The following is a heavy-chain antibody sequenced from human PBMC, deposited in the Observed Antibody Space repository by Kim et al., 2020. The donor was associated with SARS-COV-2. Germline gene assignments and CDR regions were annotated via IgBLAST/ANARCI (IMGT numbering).Heavy chain of an antibody. V-gene: IGHV1-58*01. D-gene: IGHD6-6*01. J-gene: IGHJ5*02. Sequence: AQKFQERVTITRDMSTSTAYMELSSLRSEDTAVYYCAADPLRIAGNWFDPWGQGTLVTVSS. CDR3: AADPLRIAGNWFDP.